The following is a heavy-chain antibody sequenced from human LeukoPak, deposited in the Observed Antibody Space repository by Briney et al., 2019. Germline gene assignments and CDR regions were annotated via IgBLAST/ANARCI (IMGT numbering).Heavy chain of an antibody. CDR2: FYNSGRT. J-gene: IGHJ5*02. CDR1: GGSTSSDLYY. Sequence: SQTLSLTCTVSGGSTSSDLYYWNWIRQPAGKGLEWIGRFYNSGRTNFNPSLKSRVTISADTSKNQFSLKLRPVTAADTAVYYCARGDLKSDWFDPWGQGTLVIVST. V-gene: IGHV4-61*02. D-gene: IGHD3-3*01. CDR3: ARGDLKSDWFDP.